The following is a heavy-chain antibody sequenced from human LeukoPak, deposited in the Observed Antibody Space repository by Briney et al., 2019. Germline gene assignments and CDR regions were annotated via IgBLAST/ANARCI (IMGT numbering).Heavy chain of an antibody. D-gene: IGHD2-21*02. CDR2: IYWNGDQ. CDR3: THGSGNCGDDCSAY. J-gene: IGHJ4*02. CDR1: GFSFTTSGVG. Sequence: NAFGPTLVNPTQTLTLTCTFSGFSFTTSGVGVGWIRQPPGEALEWLAVIYWNGDQRYSPSLTSRLTITKDSSKNQVVLTMTNMDPVDTATYYCTHGSGNCGDDCSAYWGQGTLVTVSS. V-gene: IGHV2-5*01.